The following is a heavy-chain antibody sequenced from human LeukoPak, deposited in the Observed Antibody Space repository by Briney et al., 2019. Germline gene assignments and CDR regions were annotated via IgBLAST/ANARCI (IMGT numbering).Heavy chain of an antibody. CDR2: ISYDGSNK. CDR1: GFTFSSYA. V-gene: IGHV3-30*04. CDR3: ARDRYGDYGDFDY. D-gene: IGHD4-17*01. J-gene: IGHJ4*02. Sequence: HPGGSLRLSCAASGFTFSSYAMHWVRQAPGKGLEWVAVISYDGSNKYYADSVKGRFTISRDNSKNTLYLQMNSLRAEDTAVYYCARDRYGDYGDFDYWGQGTLVTVSS.